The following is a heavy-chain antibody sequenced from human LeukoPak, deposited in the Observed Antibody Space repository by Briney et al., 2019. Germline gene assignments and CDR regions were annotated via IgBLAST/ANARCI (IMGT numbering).Heavy chain of an antibody. CDR3: ASHVSYCSGGSCYSSGYYFDY. Sequence: GGSLRLSCAASGFTFSSYAMSWVRQAPGKGLEWVSAISGSGGSTYYADSVKGRFTISRDNSKNTLYLQMNSLRAEDTAVYYCASHVSYCSGGSCYSSGYYFDYWGQGTLDTVSS. D-gene: IGHD2-15*01. CDR1: GFTFSSYA. J-gene: IGHJ4*02. CDR2: ISGSGGST. V-gene: IGHV3-23*01.